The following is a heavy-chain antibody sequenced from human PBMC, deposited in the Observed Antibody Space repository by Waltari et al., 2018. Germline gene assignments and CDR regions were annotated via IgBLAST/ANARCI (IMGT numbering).Heavy chain of an antibody. J-gene: IGHJ5*02. Sequence: QVQLVESGGGVVQPGRSLRRSCAASGFIFSTFAMHWVRQAPGKGLEWVAFISYDGSKEYYPDSLKGRFTVSRDNSKNMLYLQMNSLRPEDTAVYFCARERVYTSWWFDPWGQGTLVTVSS. D-gene: IGHD3-16*01. CDR3: ARERVYTSWWFDP. CDR2: ISYDGSKE. CDR1: GFIFSTFA. V-gene: IGHV3-30*04.